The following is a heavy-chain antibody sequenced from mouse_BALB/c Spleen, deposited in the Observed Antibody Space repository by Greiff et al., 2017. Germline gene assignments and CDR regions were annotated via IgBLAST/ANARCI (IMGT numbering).Heavy chain of an antibody. CDR3: ARNWDGDWYFDV. V-gene: IGHV3-2*02. D-gene: IGHD4-1*01. Sequence: EVQRVESGPGLVKPSQSLSLTCTVTGYSITSDYAWNWIRPFPGNKLEWMGYISYSGSTSYNPSLKSRISITRDTSKNQFFLQLNSVTTEDTATYYCARNWDGDWYFDVWGAGTTVTVSS. J-gene: IGHJ1*01. CDR1: GYSITSDYA. CDR2: ISYSGST.